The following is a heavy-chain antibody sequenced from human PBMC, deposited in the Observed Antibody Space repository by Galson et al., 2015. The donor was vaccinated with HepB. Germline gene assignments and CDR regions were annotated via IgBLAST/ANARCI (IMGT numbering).Heavy chain of an antibody. CDR2: IDWDDDK. V-gene: IGHV2-70*04. J-gene: IGHJ5*01. CDR3: ARSPPYSSAPDS. D-gene: IGHD6-25*01. Sequence: PALVKPTQTLTLTCTFSGFSLSTSGMRVSWIRQPPGKALEWLARIDWDDDKFYSTSLKARLTISKDTSKNQVVLIMTNMDPVDTATYYCARSPPYSSAPDSWGQGTLVTVAS. CDR1: GFSLSTSGMR.